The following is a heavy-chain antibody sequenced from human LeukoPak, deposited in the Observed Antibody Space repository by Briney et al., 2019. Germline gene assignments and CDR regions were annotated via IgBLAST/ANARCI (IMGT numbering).Heavy chain of an antibody. CDR3: ARDRVQLWLGSYYGMDV. J-gene: IGHJ6*02. CDR2: INTNTGNP. CDR1: GYTFTSYA. V-gene: IGHV7-4-1*02. D-gene: IGHD5-18*01. Sequence: ASVKVSCKASGYTFTSYAMHWVRQAPGQGLEWMGWINTNTGNPTYAQGFTGRFVFSLDTSVSTAYLQISSLKAEETAVYYCARDRVQLWLGSYYGMDVWGQGTTVTVSS.